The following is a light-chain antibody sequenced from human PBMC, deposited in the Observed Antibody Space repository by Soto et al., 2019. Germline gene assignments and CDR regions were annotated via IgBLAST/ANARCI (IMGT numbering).Light chain of an antibody. CDR2: GAS. CDR1: QSVTNSF. V-gene: IGKV3-20*01. Sequence: EIVFSQSPGTLSLSPGERATLSCRSSQSVTNSFLAWYQQKPGQAPRLLIYGASSRATGTPDRFSGSGSGTDFTLTISRLEPEDFAVYYCQQYDKPPVTFGGGTKVDIK. J-gene: IGKJ4*01. CDR3: QQYDKPPVT.